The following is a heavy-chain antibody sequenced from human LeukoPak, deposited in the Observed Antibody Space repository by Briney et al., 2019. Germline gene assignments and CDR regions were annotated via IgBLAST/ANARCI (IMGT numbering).Heavy chain of an antibody. CDR2: ISSNGSTI. CDR1: GFTFSSYE. V-gene: IGHV3-48*03. D-gene: IGHD3-9*01. Sequence: GGSLRLSCAASGFTFSSYEMNWVRQAPGKGLEWVSYISSNGSTIYYADSVKGRFTISRDNAKNSLYLQMNSLRAEDTAVYYCAKVSYYDILTGLKLGNAFDIWGQGTMVTVSS. J-gene: IGHJ3*02. CDR3: AKVSYYDILTGLKLGNAFDI.